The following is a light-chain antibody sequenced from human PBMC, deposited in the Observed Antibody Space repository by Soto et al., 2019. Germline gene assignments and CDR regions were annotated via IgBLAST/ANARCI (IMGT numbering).Light chain of an antibody. V-gene: IGKV3-20*01. CDR3: QQYGDLPWT. Sequence: ALTQSPGTLSSSPGEKATLSCRASQSVSSNYLAWYQQKPGQAPRLLIYGASSRATGIPDRFSGSGSGTDFTLTIDRLESEDFAVYFCQQYGDLPWTFGQGTKVDIK. CDR2: GAS. CDR1: QSVSSNY. J-gene: IGKJ1*01.